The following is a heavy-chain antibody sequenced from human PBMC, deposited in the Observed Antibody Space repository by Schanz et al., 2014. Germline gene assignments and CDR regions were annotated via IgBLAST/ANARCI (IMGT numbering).Heavy chain of an antibody. D-gene: IGHD4-17*01. CDR3: ARIIDGDYLY. Sequence: QVQLVQSGAEVKKPGSSVKVSCKASGGTFSSFAIFWVRQAPGQGLEWMGSIIPPLRQTRYAQKFEERVIIPADTSTTTVYMDLASLTSDDTAVYFCARIIDGDYLYWGQGTLVTVSS. J-gene: IGHJ4*02. CDR1: GGTFSSFA. CDR2: IIPPLRQT. V-gene: IGHV1-69*04.